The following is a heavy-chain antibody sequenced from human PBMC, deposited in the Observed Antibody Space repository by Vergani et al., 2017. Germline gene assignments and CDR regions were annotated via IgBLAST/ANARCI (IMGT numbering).Heavy chain of an antibody. CDR2: ISGSGGST. J-gene: IGHJ5*02. Sequence: EVQLLESGGGLVQPGGSLRLSCAASGFTFSSYAMSWVRQAPGKGLEWVSAISGSGGSTYYADSVKGRFTISRDNSKNTLNLQMNSLRAEDTAVYYCAKVKHFARWYSSSWYADWFDPWGQGTLVTVSS. CDR3: AKVKHFARWYSSSWYADWFDP. CDR1: GFTFSSYA. V-gene: IGHV3-23*01. D-gene: IGHD6-13*01.